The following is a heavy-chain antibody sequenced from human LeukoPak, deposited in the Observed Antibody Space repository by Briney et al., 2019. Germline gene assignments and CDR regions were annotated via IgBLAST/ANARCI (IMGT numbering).Heavy chain of an antibody. CDR3: ARTERDYYDSSGYYQHTLDY. Sequence: ASVKVSCEASGYTFTSYAISWVRQAPGQGLEWMGGIIPIFGTANYAQKFQGRVTITADESTSTAYMELSSLRSEDTAVYYCARTERDYYDSSGYYQHTLDYWGQGTLVTVSS. V-gene: IGHV1-69*13. D-gene: IGHD3-22*01. J-gene: IGHJ4*02. CDR2: IIPIFGTA. CDR1: GYTFTSYA.